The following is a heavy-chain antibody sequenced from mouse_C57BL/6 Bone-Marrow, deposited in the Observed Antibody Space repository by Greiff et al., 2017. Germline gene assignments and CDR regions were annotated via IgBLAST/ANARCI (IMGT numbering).Heavy chain of an antibody. J-gene: IGHJ3*01. D-gene: IGHD1-1*01. CDR1: GYTFTSYG. CDR3: AREAYYYGSSSFAY. CDR2: IYPRSGNT. V-gene: IGHV1-81*01. Sequence: VQGVESGAELARPGASVKLSCKASGYTFTSYGISWVKQRTGQGLEWIGEIYPRSGNTYYNEKFKGKATLTADKSSSTAYMELRSLTSEDSAVYVCAREAYYYGSSSFAYWGQGTLVTVSA.